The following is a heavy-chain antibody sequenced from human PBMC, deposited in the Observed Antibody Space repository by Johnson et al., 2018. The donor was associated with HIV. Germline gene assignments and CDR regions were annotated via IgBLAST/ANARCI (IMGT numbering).Heavy chain of an antibody. Sequence: VQPVESGGGLVQPGGSLRLSCAASGFTFSNAWMSCVRQAPGTGLECVSVIYSGGNTYYADSVKGRFTISRDNSKNTLSLQMNSLRVEDTAVYYCARDPIGGAFDIWGQGTMVIVSS. CDR3: ARDPIGGAFDI. V-gene: IGHV3-66*01. D-gene: IGHD3-16*01. CDR2: IYSGGNT. J-gene: IGHJ3*02. CDR1: GFTFSNAW.